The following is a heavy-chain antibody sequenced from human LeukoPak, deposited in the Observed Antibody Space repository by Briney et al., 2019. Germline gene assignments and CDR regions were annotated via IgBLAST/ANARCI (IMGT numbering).Heavy chain of an antibody. CDR1: GGSISSGGYY. CDR2: IYYSGST. J-gene: IGHJ4*02. V-gene: IGHV4-31*03. D-gene: IGHD6-6*01. Sequence: SETLSLTCTVSGGSISSGGYYWRWIRQHPGKGLEWIGYIYYSGSTYYNPSLKSRVTISVDTSKNQVSLKLSSVTAADTAVYYCARGRHPDPTEPRPYYFDYWGQGTLVTVSS. CDR3: ARGRHPDPTEPRPYYFDY.